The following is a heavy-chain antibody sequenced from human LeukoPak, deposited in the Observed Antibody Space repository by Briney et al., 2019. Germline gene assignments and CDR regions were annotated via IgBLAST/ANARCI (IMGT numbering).Heavy chain of an antibody. J-gene: IGHJ4*02. V-gene: IGHV1-24*01. CDR2: LDLEDGDT. CDR1: GYTLNQLS. Sequence: ASVKVPCKVSGYTLNQLSMQRVRQAPATPLEWTGGLDLEDGDTIYAQKYQGRVTMTEDTYTDTAYMELSSLRSEDTAVYYCATDGSSWYGLDYWGQRTLVTVSS. CDR3: ATDGSSWYGLDY. D-gene: IGHD6-13*01.